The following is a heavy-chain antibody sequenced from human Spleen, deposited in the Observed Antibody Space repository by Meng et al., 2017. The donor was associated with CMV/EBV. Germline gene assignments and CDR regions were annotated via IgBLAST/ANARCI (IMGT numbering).Heavy chain of an antibody. CDR3: VRETRITIFGVGRDY. CDR1: GYSFTTYG. Sequence: ASVKVSCKASGYSFTTYGISWVRQAPGQGLEWMGWISTYNGHTKYAQRLQGRVTMTTDTSTSTVYMEVRSLRSDDTAVYYCVRETRITIFGVGRDYWGQGTLVTVSS. V-gene: IGHV1-18*01. D-gene: IGHD3-3*01. CDR2: ISTYNGHT. J-gene: IGHJ4*02.